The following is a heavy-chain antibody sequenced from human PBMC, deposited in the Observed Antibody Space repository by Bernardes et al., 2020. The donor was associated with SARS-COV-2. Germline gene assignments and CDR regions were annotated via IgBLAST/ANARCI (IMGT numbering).Heavy chain of an antibody. CDR2: ISASGGTT. CDR1: GYSSSTNA. D-gene: IGHD2-15*01. CDR3: AKGLLRYCSGSSCYSDY. V-gene: IGHV3-23*01. J-gene: IGHJ4*02. Sequence: GGSLRPSCAASGYSSSTNAMTYARQAPAKGLEWVSSISASGGTTFHADSVKGRFTISRDNSKNTLDLQTNSLTAEDTAVYFCAKGLLRYCSGSSCYSDYWGQGILVIVSS.